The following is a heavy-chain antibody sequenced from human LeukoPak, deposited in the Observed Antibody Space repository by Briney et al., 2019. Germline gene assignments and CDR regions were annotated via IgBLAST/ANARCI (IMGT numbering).Heavy chain of an antibody. D-gene: IGHD2-2*01. V-gene: IGHV3-48*03. J-gene: IGHJ6*02. CDR3: ARDHVGYCSSTSCISPSYYYYGMDV. CDR1: GFTFSSYE. Sequence: GGSLRLSCAASGFTFSSYEMNWVRRAPGKGLEWVSYISSSGSTIYYADSVKGRFTISRDNAKNSLYLQMNSLRAEDTAVYYCARDHVGYCSSTSCISPSYYYYGMDVWGQGTTVTVSS. CDR2: ISSSGSTI.